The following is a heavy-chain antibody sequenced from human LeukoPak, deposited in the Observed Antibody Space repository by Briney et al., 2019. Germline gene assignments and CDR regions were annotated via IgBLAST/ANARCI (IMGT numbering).Heavy chain of an antibody. J-gene: IGHJ4*02. CDR2: IYYSGST. Sequence: SETLSLTCTVSGGSISSSSYYWGWIRQPPGTGLEWIGSIYYSGSTYYNPSLKSRVTISVDTSKNQFSLKLSSVTAADTAVYYCARKTGYSGYDIFDYWGQGTLVTVSS. CDR3: ARKTGYSGYDIFDY. D-gene: IGHD5-12*01. CDR1: GGSISSSSYY. V-gene: IGHV4-39*01.